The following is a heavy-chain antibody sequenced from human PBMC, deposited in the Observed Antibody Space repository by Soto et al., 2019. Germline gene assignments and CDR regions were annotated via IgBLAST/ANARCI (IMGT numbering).Heavy chain of an antibody. V-gene: IGHV4-59*12. CDR2: IYYSGST. CDR1: GGSISSYY. CDR3: ARSADYGDYVVDY. Sequence: SETLSLTCTVSGGSISSYYWSWIRQPPGKGLEWIGYIYYSGSTNYNPSLKSRVTISVDTSKNQFSLKLSSVTAADTAVYYCARSADYGDYVVDYWGQGTLVTV. J-gene: IGHJ4*02. D-gene: IGHD4-17*01.